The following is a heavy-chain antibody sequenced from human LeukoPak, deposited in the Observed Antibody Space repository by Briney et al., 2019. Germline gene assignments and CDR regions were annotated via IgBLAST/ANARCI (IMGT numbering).Heavy chain of an antibody. CDR2: IYSSVST. CDR1: GGSISSNAYY. CDR3: ARAGSWKLNFDY. D-gene: IGHD6-13*01. V-gene: IGHV4-39*01. J-gene: IGHJ4*02. Sequence: SETLSLTCTVSGGSISSNAYYWAWIRQPPGKGLEWIGSIYSSVSTYYNPSLKSRVTISVDTSKNQFSLRLSSVTAADTALYYCARAGSWKLNFDYWGQGTLVTVPS.